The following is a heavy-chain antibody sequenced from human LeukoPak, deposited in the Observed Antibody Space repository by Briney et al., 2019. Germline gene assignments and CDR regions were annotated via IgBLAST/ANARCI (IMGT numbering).Heavy chain of an antibody. J-gene: IGHJ3*02. CDR2: INPNSGGT. D-gene: IGHD1-26*01. CDR3: ARVLEWELLDAFDI. CDR1: GYTFSGYY. Sequence: ASVKVSCKASGYTFSGYYMHWVRQAPGQGLEWMGWINPNSGGTNYAQKFQGRVTMTRDTSISTAYMELSRLRSDDTAVYYCARVLEWELLDAFDIWGQGTMVTVSS. V-gene: IGHV1-2*02.